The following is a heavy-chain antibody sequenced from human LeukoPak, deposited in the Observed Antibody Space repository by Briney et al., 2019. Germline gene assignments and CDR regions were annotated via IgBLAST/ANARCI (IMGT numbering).Heavy chain of an antibody. CDR3: ATIPTGGLVRAGVIDV. D-gene: IGHD2-21*01. J-gene: IGHJ6*02. V-gene: IGHV3-23*01. Sequence: GGSLRLSCAASGFTFSSYAMSWVRQAPGKGLEWVSAISGSGGSTYYADSVRGRFTISRDNAKSSVYLQMDSLKDEDTAVYYCATIPTGGLVRAGVIDVWGQGTTVTVSS. CDR2: ISGSGGST. CDR1: GFTFSSYA.